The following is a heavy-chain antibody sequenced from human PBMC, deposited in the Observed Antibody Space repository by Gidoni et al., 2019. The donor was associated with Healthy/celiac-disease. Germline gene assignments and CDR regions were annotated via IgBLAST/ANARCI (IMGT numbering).Heavy chain of an antibody. J-gene: IGHJ4*02. V-gene: IGHV3-48*01. CDR1: GFPFSSYS. CDR2: ISSSSSTI. D-gene: IGHD3-3*01. Sequence: EVQLVESGGGLVQPGGSLRLSCAASGFPFSSYSMNWVRQAPGKGLEWVSYISSSSSTIYYADSVKGRFTISRDNAKNSLYLQMNSLRAEDTAVYYCARDSGDFWSGYEYYFDYWGQGTLVTVSS. CDR3: ARDSGDFWSGYEYYFDY.